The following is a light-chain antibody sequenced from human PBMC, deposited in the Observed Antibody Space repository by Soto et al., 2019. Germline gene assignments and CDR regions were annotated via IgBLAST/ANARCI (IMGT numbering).Light chain of an antibody. CDR1: QSVDSN. CDR2: GAS. CDR3: QQYNNWWT. V-gene: IGKV3-15*01. Sequence: EIRRTQAPATLSVSPGGRATLSCRASQSVDSNLAWYQQKPGQAPRLLIYGASTRATGISARFSGSGSGTEFTLTISSLQSEDFGVYYCQQYNNWWTFGQGTKVDI. J-gene: IGKJ1*01.